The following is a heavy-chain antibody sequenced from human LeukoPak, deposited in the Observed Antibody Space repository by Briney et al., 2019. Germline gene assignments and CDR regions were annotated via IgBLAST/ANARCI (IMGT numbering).Heavy chain of an antibody. J-gene: IGHJ4*02. CDR3: ARGRAYSSGPGFDY. Sequence: ASVKVSCKASGYTFTSNGINWVRQATGQGLEWMGWMNPNSGNTGYAQKFQGRVTMTRNTSINTAYMELSSLRSEDTALYYCARGRAYSSGPGFDYWAQGTLVTVSS. D-gene: IGHD3-22*01. CDR2: MNPNSGNT. V-gene: IGHV1-8*01. CDR1: GYTFTSNG.